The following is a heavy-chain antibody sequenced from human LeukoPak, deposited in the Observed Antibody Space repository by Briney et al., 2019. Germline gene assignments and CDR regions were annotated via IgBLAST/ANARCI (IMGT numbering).Heavy chain of an antibody. CDR3: ARCSSMVRGVLNWFDP. J-gene: IGHJ5*02. CDR1: GSTFSGFW. D-gene: IGHD3-10*01. CDR2: VKQDGRDK. V-gene: IGHV3-7*04. Sequence: GGSLRLSCAASGSTFSGFWMGWVRPAPRIGLGWVASVKQDGRDKSHVESVKGRLTSSRDNAKNSLYLQMNSLRAEDTAVYYCARCSSMVRGVLNWFDPWGQGTLVTVSS.